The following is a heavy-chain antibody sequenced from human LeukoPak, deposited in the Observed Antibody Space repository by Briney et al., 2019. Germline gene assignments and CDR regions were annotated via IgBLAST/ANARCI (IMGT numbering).Heavy chain of an antibody. D-gene: IGHD3-16*02. J-gene: IGHJ4*02. V-gene: IGHV1-18*01. CDR1: GYTFTSYG. Sequence: ASVKVSCKASGYTFTSYGISWVRQAPGQGLEWMGSISIYNGNTKYAQNFQGRVTMMTDTSASTAYMELRSLRSDDTAVYYCARDQYDSVWGSYRPYFDYWGQGTLVTVSS. CDR3: ARDQYDSVWGSYRPYFDY. CDR2: ISIYNGNT.